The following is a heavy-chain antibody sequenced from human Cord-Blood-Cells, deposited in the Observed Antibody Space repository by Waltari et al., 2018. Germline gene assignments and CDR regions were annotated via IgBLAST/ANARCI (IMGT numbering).Heavy chain of an antibody. Sequence: EVQLLESGGGLVQPGGSLRLSCAASGFTFSSHSMSWVRPATGKGLAWVSAISGSGGRTYDADSVKGRSTISRVNSKNTLYRQMNSLRAEDTAVYYCAKDNRGGLDTAMASDYWGQGTLVTVSS. V-gene: IGHV3-23*01. CDR2: ISGSGGRT. D-gene: IGHD5-18*01. J-gene: IGHJ4*02. CDR1: GFTFSSHS. CDR3: AKDNRGGLDTAMASDY.